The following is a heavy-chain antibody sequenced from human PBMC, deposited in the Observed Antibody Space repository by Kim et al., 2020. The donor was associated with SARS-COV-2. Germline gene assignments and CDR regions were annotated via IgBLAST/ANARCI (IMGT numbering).Heavy chain of an antibody. V-gene: IGHV3-23*01. CDR3: AKNLLTTTANPLRLYYFDY. D-gene: IGHD4-17*01. J-gene: IGHJ4*02. Sequence: GRFTISRDNYKNTLYLQMNSLRAEDTAVYYCAKNLLTTTANPLRLYYFDYWGQGTLVTVSS.